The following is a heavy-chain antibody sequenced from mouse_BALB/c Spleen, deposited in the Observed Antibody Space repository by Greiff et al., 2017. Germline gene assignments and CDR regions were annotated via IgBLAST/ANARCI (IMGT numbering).Heavy chain of an antibody. V-gene: IGHV1-63*02. Sequence: QVQLQQSGAELVRPGTSVKISCKASGYTFTNYWPGWVKQRPGHGLEWIGDIYPGGGYTNYNEKFKGKATLTADTSSSTAYMQLSSLTSEDSAVYFCARRDYGSSYGYFDVWGAGTTVTVSS. J-gene: IGHJ1*01. D-gene: IGHD1-1*01. CDR1: GYTFTNYW. CDR3: ARRDYGSSYGYFDV. CDR2: IYPGGGYT.